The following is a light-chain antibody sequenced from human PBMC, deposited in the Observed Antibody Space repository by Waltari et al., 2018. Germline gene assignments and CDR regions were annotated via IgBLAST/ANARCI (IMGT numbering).Light chain of an antibody. Sequence: QSALTQPASVSGSPGQSITISCTGTSNDVGSYNLVSWYQRHPGKAPELLIYEGSKRPSGVSNRCSGSKSGNTASLTISGPQAEDEADYFCCSYASGSTIIFGGGTKLTVL. CDR2: EGS. J-gene: IGLJ2*01. CDR3: CSYASGSTII. CDR1: SNDVGSYNL. V-gene: IGLV2-23*01.